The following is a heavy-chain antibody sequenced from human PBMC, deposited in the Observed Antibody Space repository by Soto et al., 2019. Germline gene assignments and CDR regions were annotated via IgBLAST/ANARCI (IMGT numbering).Heavy chain of an antibody. V-gene: IGHV3-30*03. D-gene: IGHD3-3*01. CDR3: AGFRAIFGVVTVGLGGMDV. J-gene: IGHJ6*02. CDR2: ISYDGSNK. Sequence: QVQLVESGGGVVQPGRSLRLSCAASGFTFSSYGIHWVRQAPGKGLEWVAVISYDGSNKYYADSVKGRFTISRDNSKNTLYLQMNSLRAEDTAVYYCAGFRAIFGVVTVGLGGMDVWGQGTTVTVSS. CDR1: GFTFSSYG.